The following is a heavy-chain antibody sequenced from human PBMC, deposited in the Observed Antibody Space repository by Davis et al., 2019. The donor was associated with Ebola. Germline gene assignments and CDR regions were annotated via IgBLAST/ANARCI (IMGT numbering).Heavy chain of an antibody. CDR1: GFTFSSYS. V-gene: IGHV3-23*01. Sequence: GESLKISCVASGFTFSSYSFNWVRQTPGKGLEWVSQISVRTDNTHYADSVNGRFTISKDYSKNTIYLHMTSLRVEDTAVYYCVRSQGYFSWFEPWGQGTLVTVSS. D-gene: IGHD3-22*01. CDR3: VRSQGYFSWFEP. CDR2: ISVRTDNT. J-gene: IGHJ5*02.